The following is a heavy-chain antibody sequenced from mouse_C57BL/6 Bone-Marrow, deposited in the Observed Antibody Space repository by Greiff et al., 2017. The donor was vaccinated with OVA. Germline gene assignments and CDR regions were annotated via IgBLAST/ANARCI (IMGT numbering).Heavy chain of an antibody. CDR1: GYTFTDYY. V-gene: IGHV1-26*01. D-gene: IGHD6-1*01. CDR3: APLSQYYYAMDY. Sequence: VQLQQSGPELVKPGASVKISCKASGYTFTDYYMNWVKQSHGKSLEWIGDINPNNGGTSYNQKFKGKATLTVDKSFSTAYMELRSLTSEDSAVYYCAPLSQYYYAMDYWGQGTSVTVSS. J-gene: IGHJ4*01. CDR2: INPNNGGT.